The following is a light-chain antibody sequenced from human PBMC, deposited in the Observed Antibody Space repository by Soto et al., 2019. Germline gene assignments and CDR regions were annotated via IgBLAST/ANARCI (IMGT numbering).Light chain of an antibody. CDR1: QSVSSSY. J-gene: IGKJ2*02. Sequence: EIVLTQSPGTLSLSPGERATLSCRASQSVSSSYLAWYQQKPGQAPRLLIYGASSRATGIPDRFSGSRSGTAFTLTISRLEPEDFAVYYCQQYGSSPPCTFGQGTKLEIK. CDR2: GAS. V-gene: IGKV3-20*01. CDR3: QQYGSSPPCT.